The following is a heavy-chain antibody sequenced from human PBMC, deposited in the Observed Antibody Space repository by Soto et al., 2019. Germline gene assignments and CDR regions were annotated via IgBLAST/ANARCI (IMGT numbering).Heavy chain of an antibody. J-gene: IGHJ3*02. D-gene: IGHD6-6*01. CDR1: GGSISGSSYY. Sequence: QLQLQESGPGLVKPSETLSLTCTVSGGSISGSSYYWGWIRQPPGKGLEWIGSIYYSGSTYYNPSLKSRVTISVDTSKNQFSLKLSSVTAADTAVYYCARQAWQLAWGYAFDIWGQGTMVTVSS. CDR2: IYYSGST. V-gene: IGHV4-39*01. CDR3: ARQAWQLAWGYAFDI.